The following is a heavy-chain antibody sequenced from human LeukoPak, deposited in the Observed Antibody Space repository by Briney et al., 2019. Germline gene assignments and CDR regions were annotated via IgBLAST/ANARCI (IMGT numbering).Heavy chain of an antibody. CDR2: IYSGGST. Sequence: GGSLRLSCAASGFTVSSNYMSWVRQAPGKGQGWVSVIYSGGSTYYADSVKGRFTISRDNSKNTLYLQMNSLRAEDTAVYYCARDTGYSSGFDYWGQGTLVTVSS. D-gene: IGHD6-19*01. V-gene: IGHV3-53*01. CDR3: ARDTGYSSGFDY. J-gene: IGHJ4*02. CDR1: GFTVSSNY.